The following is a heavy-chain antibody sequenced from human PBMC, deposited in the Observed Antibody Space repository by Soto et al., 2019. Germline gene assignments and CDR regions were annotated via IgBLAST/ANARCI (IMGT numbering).Heavy chain of an antibody. CDR1: GGSISSGGYY. V-gene: IGHV4-31*03. CDR3: ASTVVVIAMGAFDI. Sequence: SETLSLTCTVSGGSISSGGYYWSWIRQHPGKGLEWIGYIYYSGSTYYNPSLKSRVTISVDTSKNQFSLKLSSVTAADTAVYYCASTVVVIAMGAFDIWGQGTMVTVSS. CDR2: IYYSGST. J-gene: IGHJ3*02. D-gene: IGHD2-21*01.